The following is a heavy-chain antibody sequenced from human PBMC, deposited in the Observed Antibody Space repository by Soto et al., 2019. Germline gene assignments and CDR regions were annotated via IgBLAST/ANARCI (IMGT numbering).Heavy chain of an antibody. CDR2: ISYDGSNK. Sequence: GGSLRLSCAASGFTFSSYGMHWVRQAPGKGLEWVAVISYDGSNKYYADSVKGRFTISRDNSKNTLYLQMNSLRAEDTAVYYCAKPRYFDWLLALDYWGQGTLVTVSS. D-gene: IGHD3-9*01. V-gene: IGHV3-30*18. J-gene: IGHJ4*02. CDR3: AKPRYFDWLLALDY. CDR1: GFTFSSYG.